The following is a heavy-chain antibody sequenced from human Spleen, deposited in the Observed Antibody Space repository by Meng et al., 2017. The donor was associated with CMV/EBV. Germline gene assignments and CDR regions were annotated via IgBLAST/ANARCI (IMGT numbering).Heavy chain of an antibody. Sequence: SETLSLTCTVSGYSISSGYYWGWIRQPPGKGLEWIGSIYHSGSTYYNPSLKSRVTISVDTSRNQLSLKVSSVTAADTAVYYCARLMAAAVVDYWGQGTLVTVSS. J-gene: IGHJ4*02. CDR1: GYSISSGYY. D-gene: IGHD6-13*01. CDR3: ARLMAAAVVDY. CDR2: IYHSGST. V-gene: IGHV4-38-2*02.